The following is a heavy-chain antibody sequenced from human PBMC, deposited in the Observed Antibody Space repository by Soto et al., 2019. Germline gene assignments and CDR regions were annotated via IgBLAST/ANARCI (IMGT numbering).Heavy chain of an antibody. CDR2: IIPIFGTA. V-gene: IGHV1-69*13. CDR1: GGTFSSYA. D-gene: IGHD4-17*01. J-gene: IGHJ4*02. CDR3: ARAGQKTTVETDPYYFDY. Sequence: SVKVSCKASGGTFSSYAISWVRQAPGQGLEWMGGIIPIFGTANYAQKFQGRVTITADESTSTAYMELSSLRSEDTAVYYCARAGQKTTVETDPYYFDYWGQGTLVTVSS.